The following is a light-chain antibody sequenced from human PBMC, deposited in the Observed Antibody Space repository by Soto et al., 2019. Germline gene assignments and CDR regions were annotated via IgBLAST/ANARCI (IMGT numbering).Light chain of an antibody. J-gene: IGLJ1*01. CDR3: SAWDDRLQGHV. CDR2: GQD. Sequence: QSVLTQSPSASGTPGQRVTISCSGSSSNIGAGNSVNWYRQIPGTAPKVLIYGQDQRPSRVPDRFSGSRSGTSATLAISGLQSEDEADYYCSAWDDRLQGHVFGTGTQLTVL. CDR1: SSNIGAGNS. V-gene: IGLV1-44*01.